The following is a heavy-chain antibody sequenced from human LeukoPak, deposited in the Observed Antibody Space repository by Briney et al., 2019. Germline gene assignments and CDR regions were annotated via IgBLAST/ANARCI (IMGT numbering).Heavy chain of an antibody. Sequence: GASVKVSCKASGGTFSSYAISWVRQAPGQGLEWMGGIIPIFGTANYAQKFQGRVTITADKSTSTAYMELSSLRSEDTAVYYCARDHSGYSSGWWRGDYFDYWGQGTLVTVSS. CDR1: GGTFSSYA. J-gene: IGHJ4*02. CDR3: ARDHSGYSSGWWRGDYFDY. CDR2: IIPIFGTA. D-gene: IGHD6-19*01. V-gene: IGHV1-69*06.